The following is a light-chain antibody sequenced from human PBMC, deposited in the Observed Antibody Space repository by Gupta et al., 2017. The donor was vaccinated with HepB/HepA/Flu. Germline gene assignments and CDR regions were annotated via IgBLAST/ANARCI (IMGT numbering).Light chain of an antibody. Sequence: EIVMTQSPATLSVSPGERAALSCRASQSVSSNLAWYQQKTGQAPRLLIYGASTRATGIPARFSGSGSGTEFTLTISSLQSEDFAVYYCQHYNNWPISFGPGTKVDLK. CDR2: GAS. CDR3: QHYNNWPIS. CDR1: QSVSSN. V-gene: IGKV3-15*01. J-gene: IGKJ3*01.